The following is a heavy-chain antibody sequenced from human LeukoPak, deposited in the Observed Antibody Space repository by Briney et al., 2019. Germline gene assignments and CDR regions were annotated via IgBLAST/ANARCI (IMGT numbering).Heavy chain of an antibody. CDR3: ASSGSYRFDY. D-gene: IGHD1-26*01. Sequence: QPGGSLRLSCAASGFTFSSYSMNWARQAPGKGLEWVSHITASGTAMFYADSVKGRFTISRDNAKNSLYLQMNSLRDEDTAVYYCASSGSYRFDYWGQGTLVTVSS. J-gene: IGHJ4*02. V-gene: IGHV3-48*02. CDR2: ITASGTAM. CDR1: GFTFSSYS.